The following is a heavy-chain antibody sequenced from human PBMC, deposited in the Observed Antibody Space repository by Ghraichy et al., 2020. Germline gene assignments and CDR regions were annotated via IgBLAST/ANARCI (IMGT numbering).Heavy chain of an antibody. Sequence: GGSLRLSCAASGFTFSSYAMSWVRQAPGKGLEWVSAISGSGGSTYYADSVKGRFTISRDNSKNTLYLQMNSLRAEDTAVYYCARAKGGYSYGLLYFDYWGQGTLVTVSS. CDR3: ARAKGGYSYGLLYFDY. CDR1: GFTFSSYA. V-gene: IGHV3-23*01. D-gene: IGHD5-18*01. J-gene: IGHJ4*02. CDR2: ISGSGGST.